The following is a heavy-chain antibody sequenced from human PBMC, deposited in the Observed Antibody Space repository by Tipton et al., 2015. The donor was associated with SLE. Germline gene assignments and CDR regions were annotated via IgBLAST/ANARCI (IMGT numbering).Heavy chain of an antibody. V-gene: IGHV3-7*01. CDR1: GFTFSSYW. J-gene: IGHJ3*02. D-gene: IGHD1-1*01. Sequence: SLRLSCAGSGFTFSSYWMSWVRQAPGKGLEWVANIKHDGSEKYYMDSVKGRFTISRDNPKNSLYLQMNSLRAEDMAVYYCARGGPSAGNAFDIWGQGTMVTVSS. CDR3: ARGGPSAGNAFDI. CDR2: IKHDGSEK.